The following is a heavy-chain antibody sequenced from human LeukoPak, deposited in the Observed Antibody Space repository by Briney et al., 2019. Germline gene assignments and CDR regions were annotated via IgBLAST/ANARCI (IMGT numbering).Heavy chain of an antibody. D-gene: IGHD1-26*01. CDR3: ARDSLVGAYYYFNY. V-gene: IGHV4-4*07. J-gene: IGHJ4*02. CDR2: IYASGST. Sequence: TSETLSLTCTVSGVSISSYYWSWIRQPAGKGLEWIGRIYASGSTNYNPSLKSRVTMSVDTSKNQFSLKLSSVTAADTAVYYCARDSLVGAYYYFNYWGQGTLVTVSS. CDR1: GVSISSYY.